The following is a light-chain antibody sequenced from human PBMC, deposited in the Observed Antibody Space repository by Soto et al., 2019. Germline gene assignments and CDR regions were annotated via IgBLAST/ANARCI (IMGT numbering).Light chain of an antibody. J-gene: IGKJ1*01. CDR3: QQYNKWPLT. Sequence: EIMMTQSPGTLSASPGERATLSCRASQSVYSNLAWYQQKPGQAPRLLIYAVSTRAIGIPARFSGGGSGTEFTLAISSRRSEDFAVYYCQQYNKWPLTFGQGTKVEIK. CDR2: AVS. V-gene: IGKV3-15*01. CDR1: QSVYSN.